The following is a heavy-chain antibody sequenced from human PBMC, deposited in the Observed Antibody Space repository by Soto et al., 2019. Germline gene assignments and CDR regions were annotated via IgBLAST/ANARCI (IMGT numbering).Heavy chain of an antibody. D-gene: IGHD2-21*01. J-gene: IGHJ5*02. CDR3: VRSGTPRLLRHSWFDT. CDR1: GFTFNTYD. Sequence: EVQLVESGGGLVKPGGSLRLSCAASGFTFNTYDMNWVRQAPGKGLEWVSSITTSSAYIYYADSLKGRITISRDNAKNSLFLQMNSLRAEDTAVYYCVRSGTPRLLRHSWFDTWGQGTLVCVSS. V-gene: IGHV3-21*01. CDR2: ITTSSAYI.